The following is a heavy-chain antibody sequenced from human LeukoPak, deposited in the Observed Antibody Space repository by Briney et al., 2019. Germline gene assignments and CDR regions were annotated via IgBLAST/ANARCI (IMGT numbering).Heavy chain of an antibody. CDR1: GFILNNHA. D-gene: IGHD2-15*01. V-gene: IGHV3-23*01. J-gene: IGHJ4*02. CDR2: ISGSGRTT. CDR3: VKNVVVKRYIDY. Sequence: GGSMRLSCAASGFILNNHAMSWVRQTPGKGLQWISVISGSGRTTEYADSVKGRFTISRDNSKNTLSLQMNSLRVEDTAIYYCVKNVVVKRYIDYWGQGTLVTVSS.